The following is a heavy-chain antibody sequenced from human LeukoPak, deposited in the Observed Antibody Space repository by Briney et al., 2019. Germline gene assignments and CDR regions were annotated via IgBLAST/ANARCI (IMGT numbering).Heavy chain of an antibody. D-gene: IGHD3-3*02. CDR3: AREGANAFQDY. CDR1: GFTFSSYW. CDR2: INSDGSDI. J-gene: IGHJ4*02. Sequence: PGGSLRLSCAASGFTFSSYWMHWVRHVPGKGLEWFSRINSDGSDISYADSVKGRFTISRDNAKNTLYLQMNSLRAEDTAVYYCAREGANAFQDYWGQGTLVTVSS. V-gene: IGHV3-74*01.